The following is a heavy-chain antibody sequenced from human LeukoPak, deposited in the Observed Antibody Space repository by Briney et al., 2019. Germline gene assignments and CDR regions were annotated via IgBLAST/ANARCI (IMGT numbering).Heavy chain of an antibody. J-gene: IGHJ4*02. CDR2: INHSGST. V-gene: IGHV4-34*01. CDR1: GFTFSSYW. CDR3: ARQRTLGIRRTDY. Sequence: PGGSLRLSCAASGFTFSSYWMTWVRQASGKGLEWIGEINHSGSTNYNPSLKSRVTISVDTSKNQFSLKLSSVTAADTAVYYCARQRTLGIRRTDYWGQGTLVTVSS. D-gene: IGHD1-1*01.